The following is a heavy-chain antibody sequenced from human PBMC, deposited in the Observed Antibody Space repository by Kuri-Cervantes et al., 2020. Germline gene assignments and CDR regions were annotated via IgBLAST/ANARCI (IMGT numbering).Heavy chain of an antibody. CDR1: GGSFSGYY. Sequence: SETLSLTCAVYGGSFSGYYWSWIRQPPGKGLEWIGEINHSGSTNYNPSLKSRVTISVDTSKNQFSLKLSSVTAADTAVYYCARETFVVVPAAILSSWYFDLWGRGTLVTVSS. J-gene: IGHJ2*01. V-gene: IGHV4-34*01. D-gene: IGHD2-2*01. CDR3: ARETFVVVPAAILSSWYFDL. CDR2: INHSGST.